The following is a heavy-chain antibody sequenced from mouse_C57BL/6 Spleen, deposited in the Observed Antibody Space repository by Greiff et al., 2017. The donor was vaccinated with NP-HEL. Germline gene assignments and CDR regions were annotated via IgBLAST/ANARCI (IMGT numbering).Heavy chain of an antibody. J-gene: IGHJ1*03. CDR3: ATTVVATGYFDV. D-gene: IGHD1-1*01. Sequence: VKVVESGAELVRPGTSVKVSCKASGYAFTNYLIEWVKQRPGQGLEWIGVINPGSGGTNYNEKFKGKATLTADKSSSTAYMQLSSLTSEDSAVYFCATTVVATGYFDVWGTGTTVTVSS. V-gene: IGHV1-54*01. CDR1: GYAFTNYL. CDR2: INPGSGGT.